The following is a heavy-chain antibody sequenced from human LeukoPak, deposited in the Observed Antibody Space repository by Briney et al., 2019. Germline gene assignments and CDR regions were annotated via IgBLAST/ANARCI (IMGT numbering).Heavy chain of an antibody. D-gene: IGHD6-19*01. CDR3: ATGRAYSSVDY. J-gene: IGHJ4*02. V-gene: IGHV4-59*01. CDR2: IYYTGST. CDR1: GGSISSYY. Sequence: SETLSLTCTVSGGSISSYYWSWIRQPPGKGLEWIACIYYTGSTNYNPSLKGRVTISVDTSKNHFSLKLSSVTAADTAVYYCATGRAYSSVDYWGQGTLVTVSS.